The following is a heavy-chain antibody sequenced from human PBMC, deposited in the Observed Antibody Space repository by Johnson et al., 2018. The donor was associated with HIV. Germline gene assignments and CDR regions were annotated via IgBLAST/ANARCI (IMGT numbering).Heavy chain of an antibody. CDR1: GFTFSDYY. CDR2: ISSSGSTI. V-gene: IGHV3-11*01. Sequence: QVQLVESGGSVVRPGGSLRLSCVASGFTFSDYYMSWIRQAPGKGLEWVSYISSSGSTIYYADSVKGRFTISRGNAKNSLYLQMNSLRAEDTAVYYCAKTGGIAARLTPSPAFDIWGKGTMVTVSS. J-gene: IGHJ3*02. CDR3: AKTGGIAARLTPSPAFDI. D-gene: IGHD6-6*01.